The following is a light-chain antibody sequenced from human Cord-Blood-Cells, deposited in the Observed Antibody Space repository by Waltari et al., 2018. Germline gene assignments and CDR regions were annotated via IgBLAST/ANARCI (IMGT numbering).Light chain of an antibody. CDR2: EDS. V-gene: IGLV3-1*01. J-gene: IGLJ2*01. CDR3: QAWDSSTVV. CDR1: KLGDKY. Sequence: SYELTQPPSVSVSPGQTASITCSGDKLGDKYVCWYQQKPGQSPVLVIYEDSKRPSGIPELFSGSNSGNTATRTSSGTQAMDGADYYCQAWDSSTVVFGGGTKLTVL.